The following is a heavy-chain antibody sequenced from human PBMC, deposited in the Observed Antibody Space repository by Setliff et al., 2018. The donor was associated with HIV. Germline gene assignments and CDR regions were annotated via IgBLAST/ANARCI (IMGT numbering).Heavy chain of an antibody. J-gene: IGHJ4*02. Sequence: GGSLRLSCVASGFTFNSYWMYWVRQAPGKGLVWVSRISPDGSVINYAGSVKGRFTISRDNAKNTLYLQMNGLRAEDTAVYYCVRGIVGASVFNYWGQGTQVTVSS. D-gene: IGHD1-26*01. CDR2: ISPDGSVI. V-gene: IGHV3-74*01. CDR1: GFTFNSYW. CDR3: VRGIVGASVFNY.